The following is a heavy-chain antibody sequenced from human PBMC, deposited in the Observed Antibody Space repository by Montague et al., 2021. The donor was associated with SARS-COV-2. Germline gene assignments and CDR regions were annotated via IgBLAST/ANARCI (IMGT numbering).Heavy chain of an antibody. J-gene: IGHJ5*02. CDR2: IYYSGST. CDR1: GGSISSSSYY. CDR3: ARVLIMITFGGVIAHWFDP. D-gene: IGHD3-16*02. V-gene: IGHV4-39*07. Sequence: SETLSLTCTVSGGSISSSSYYWGWIRQPPGKGLEWIGSIYYSGSTYYNPSLKSRVTISVDTSKNQFSLKLSSVTAADTAVYYCARVLIMITFGGVIAHWFDPWGQGTLVTVSS.